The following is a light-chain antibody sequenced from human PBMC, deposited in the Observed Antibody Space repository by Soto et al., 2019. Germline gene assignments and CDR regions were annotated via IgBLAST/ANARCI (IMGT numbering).Light chain of an antibody. Sequence: EIVMTQSPATLSLSPGERATLSCRASQSVSSDLAWYQQRPGQAPRLLIYGTSTRATGIPARFSGGGSGTQFTLTISSLQSEDFAVYYGQQYNNWPPYTFGQGTKLEIK. CDR1: QSVSSD. CDR2: GTS. V-gene: IGKV3-15*01. J-gene: IGKJ2*01. CDR3: QQYNNWPPYT.